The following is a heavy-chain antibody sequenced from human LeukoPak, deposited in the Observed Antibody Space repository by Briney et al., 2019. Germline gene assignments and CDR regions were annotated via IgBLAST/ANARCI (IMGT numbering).Heavy chain of an antibody. V-gene: IGHV1-69*13. Sequence: SVKVSCKASGGTFSSYAISWVRQAPGQGLEWMGGIIPIFGTANYAQKFQGRVTITADESTSTAYMELSSLRSEDTAVYYCARIWESYYDSSGYYDYWGQGTLVTVSS. D-gene: IGHD3-22*01. CDR2: IIPIFGTA. CDR3: ARIWESYYDSSGYYDY. CDR1: GGTFSSYA. J-gene: IGHJ4*02.